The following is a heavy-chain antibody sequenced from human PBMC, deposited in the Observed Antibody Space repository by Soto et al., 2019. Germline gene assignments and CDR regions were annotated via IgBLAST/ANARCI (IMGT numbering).Heavy chain of an antibody. J-gene: IGHJ4*02. CDR2: LSNTGNT. V-gene: IGHV4-59*01. D-gene: IGHD2-2*01. CDR1: GGSISGYY. CDR3: ARDSAVGSSKRGFEY. Sequence: VQLQESGPRLVRPSETLSLSCTVSGGSISGYYWNWIRQPPGRGLEWIGYLSNTGNTNYNTSHKSRVSISVDTSKNQVSLNLRAVTAEDTALYYCARDSAVGSSKRGFEYWGKGTLVTVSS.